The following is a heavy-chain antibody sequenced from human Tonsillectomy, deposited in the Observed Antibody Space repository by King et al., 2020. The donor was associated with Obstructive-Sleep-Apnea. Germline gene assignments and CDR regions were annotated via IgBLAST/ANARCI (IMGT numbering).Heavy chain of an antibody. V-gene: IGHV3-15*01. CDR2: IKSSSDGGTT. CDR1: GFTFSYAW. J-gene: IGHJ4*02. CDR3: TTGYFHGSCDS. D-gene: IGHD3-10*01. Sequence: DVQLVESGGGLVKPGGSLRLSCTASGFTFSYAWMSWVRQVPGKGLEWVGRIKSSSDGGTTDYAAPVKGRFTISKDDSKSTLYLQMNSLKTEDTAVYYCTTGYFHGSCDSWGQGTLVTVSS.